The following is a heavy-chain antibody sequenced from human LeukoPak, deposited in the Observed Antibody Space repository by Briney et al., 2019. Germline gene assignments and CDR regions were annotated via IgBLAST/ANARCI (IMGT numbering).Heavy chain of an antibody. J-gene: IGHJ4*02. CDR3: VRRVRYFGQNDY. CDR1: GASMSDYY. D-gene: IGHD3-9*01. V-gene: IGHV4-59*08. CDR2: IYYTGST. Sequence: ASETLSLTCTVSGASMSDYYWSWIRQPPGKGLEWIGYIYYTGSTNYNPSLKSRVTMSVDTSKNQISLKLSSVTAADSAVYYCVRRVRYFGQNDYWDQGTLVTVSS.